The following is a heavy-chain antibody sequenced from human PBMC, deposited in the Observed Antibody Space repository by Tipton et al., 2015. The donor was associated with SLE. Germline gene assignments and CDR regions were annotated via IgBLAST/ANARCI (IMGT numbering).Heavy chain of an antibody. D-gene: IGHD3-16*01. J-gene: IGHJ3*02. Sequence: TLSLTCTVSGGSISSYYWSWIRQPPGKGLEWIGYIYYSGSTNYNPSLKSRVTISVGTSKNQFSLKLSPVTAADTAVYYCARVGGVVRGAFDIWGQGTMVTVSS. V-gene: IGHV4-59*01. CDR2: IYYSGST. CDR1: GGSISSYY. CDR3: ARVGGVVRGAFDI.